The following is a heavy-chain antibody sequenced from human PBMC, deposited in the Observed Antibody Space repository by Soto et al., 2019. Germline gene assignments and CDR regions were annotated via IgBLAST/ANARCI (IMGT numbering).Heavy chain of an antibody. CDR1: GFNFSSYG. CDR2: IWYDGSNK. V-gene: IGHV3-33*01. J-gene: IGHJ4*02. D-gene: IGHD1-26*01. CDR3: ARDGTSFWLELSYYFDY. Sequence: QVQLVESGGGVVQPGRSLRLSCAASGFNFSSYGMHWVRQAPGKGLEWVAVIWYDGSNKYYADSVKGRFTLSRDNSKNTLDLQMHILRAEDTAVYYCARDGTSFWLELSYYFDYWDQGSLVTVSS.